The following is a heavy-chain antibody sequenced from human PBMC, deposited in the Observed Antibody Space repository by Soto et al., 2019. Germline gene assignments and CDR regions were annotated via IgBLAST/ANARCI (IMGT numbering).Heavy chain of an antibody. CDR1: GFTFDDYA. CDR3: AITIFGVDY. CDR2: ISGSGGST. D-gene: IGHD3-3*01. J-gene: IGHJ4*02. V-gene: IGHV3-23*01. Sequence: PGGSLRLSCAASGFTFDDYAMHWVRQAPGKGLEWVSAISGSGGSTYYADSVKGRFTISRDNSKNTLYLQMNSLRAEDTAVYYCAITIFGVDYWGQGTLVTVSS.